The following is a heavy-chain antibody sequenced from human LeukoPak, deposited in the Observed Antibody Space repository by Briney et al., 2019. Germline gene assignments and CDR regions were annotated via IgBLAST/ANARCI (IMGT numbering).Heavy chain of an antibody. CDR1: GFTFSSYS. V-gene: IGHV3-21*01. Sequence: GGSLRLSCAASGFTFSSYSMNWVRQAPGKGLEWVLSISSSSSYIYYADSVKGRFTISRDNAKNSLYLQMNSLRAEDTAVYYCAGPSSGYYVDAFDIWGQGTMVTVSS. CDR3: AGPSSGYYVDAFDI. J-gene: IGHJ3*02. CDR2: ISSSSSYI. D-gene: IGHD3-22*01.